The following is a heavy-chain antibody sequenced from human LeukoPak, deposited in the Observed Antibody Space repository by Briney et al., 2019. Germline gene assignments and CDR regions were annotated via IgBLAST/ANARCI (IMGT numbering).Heavy chain of an antibody. V-gene: IGHV4-59*01. CDR1: GGSISSYC. D-gene: IGHD6-6*01. Sequence: SETLSLTCTVSGGSISSYCWSWIRQHRGEGMGWVSVIYYSGITSYNPSLKSRVTISVDTSKNQSSPKLRSATTADTSVYYCARAPAGRPNGWHDYCGQGTLVTVSS. CDR3: ARAPAGRPNGWHDY. CDR2: IYYSGIT. J-gene: IGHJ4*02.